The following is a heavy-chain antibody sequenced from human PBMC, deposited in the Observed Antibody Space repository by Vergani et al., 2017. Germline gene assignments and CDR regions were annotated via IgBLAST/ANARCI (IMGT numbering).Heavy chain of an antibody. J-gene: IGHJ4*02. CDR3: ATTQTYYYDSSGYSYPQYYFDY. CDR1: GGSISSSSYY. V-gene: IGHV4-39*01. D-gene: IGHD3-22*01. Sequence: QLQLQESGPGLVKPSETLSLTCTVSGGSISSSSYYWGWIRQPPGKGLEWIGSIYYSGSTYYNPSLKSRVTISVDTSNNQFSLKLSSVTAADTAVYYCATTQTYYYDSSGYSYPQYYFDYWGQGTLVTVSS. CDR2: IYYSGST.